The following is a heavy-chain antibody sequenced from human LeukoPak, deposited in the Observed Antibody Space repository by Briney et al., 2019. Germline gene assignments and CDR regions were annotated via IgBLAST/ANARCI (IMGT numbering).Heavy chain of an antibody. CDR1: GFSFNTYA. D-gene: IGHD3-22*01. V-gene: IGHV3-30-3*01. CDR2: ISFDGNTI. CDR3: ARDQPPPLNPYSSGYYYYYYGMDV. J-gene: IGHJ6*02. Sequence: GRSLRLSCAASGFSFNTYAMHWVRQGPGKGLEWVAVISFDGNTIHYADSVKGRFTISRDNAKNSLYLQMNSPRAEDTAVYYCARDQPPPLNPYSSGYYYYYYGMDVWGQGTTVTVSS.